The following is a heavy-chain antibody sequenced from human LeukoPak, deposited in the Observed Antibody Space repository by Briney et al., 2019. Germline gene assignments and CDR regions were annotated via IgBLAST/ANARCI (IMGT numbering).Heavy chain of an antibody. CDR3: ARDWSIAAARDYYYGMDV. CDR1: GGTFSSYA. J-gene: IGHJ6*02. D-gene: IGHD6-13*01. CDR2: IIPILGIA. V-gene: IGHV1-69*04. Sequence: SVKVSCTASGGTFSSYAISWVRQAPGQGLEWMGRIIPILGIANYAQKFQGRVTITADKSTSTAYMELSSLRSEDTAVYYCARDWSIAAARDYYYGMDVWGQGTTVTVSS.